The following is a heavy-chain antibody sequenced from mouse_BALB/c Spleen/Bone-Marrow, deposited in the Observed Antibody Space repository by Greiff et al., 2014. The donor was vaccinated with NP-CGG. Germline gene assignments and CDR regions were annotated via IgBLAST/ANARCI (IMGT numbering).Heavy chain of an antibody. CDR3: ARERDLTLDY. V-gene: IGHV2-9*02. CDR1: GFSLTGYG. D-gene: IGHD4-1*01. CDR2: IWAGGST. J-gene: IGHJ2*01. Sequence: VKLMESGPGLVAPSQSLSITCTVSGFSLTGYGVHWVRQPPGKGLEWLGVIWAGGSTDYNSALMSRLSINKDNSKSQVFLKMNSLQTDDTAMYYCARERDLTLDYWGQSTTLTVSS.